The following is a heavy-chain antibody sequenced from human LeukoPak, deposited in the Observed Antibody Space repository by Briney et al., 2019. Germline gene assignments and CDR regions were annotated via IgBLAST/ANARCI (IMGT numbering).Heavy chain of an antibody. Sequence: GGSLRLSCAASGFTFSSYAMSWVRQAPGKGLEWVSAISGSGGSTYYADSVKGRFTISRDNSKNTLYLQMNSLRAEDTAVYYCAKVGRDIVVVVAATNFDYWGQGTLVTVSS. CDR3: AKVGRDIVVVVAATNFDY. CDR1: GFTFSSYA. V-gene: IGHV3-23*01. CDR2: ISGSGGST. D-gene: IGHD2-15*01. J-gene: IGHJ4*02.